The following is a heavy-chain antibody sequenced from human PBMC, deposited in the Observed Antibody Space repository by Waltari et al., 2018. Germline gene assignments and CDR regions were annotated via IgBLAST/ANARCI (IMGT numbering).Heavy chain of an antibody. D-gene: IGHD5-12*01. CDR1: GFPFSTYS. J-gene: IGHJ4*02. CDR3: ARAEQPMATIIGVDY. CDR2: ISGSTGYI. Sequence: EVQLVESGGGLVKPGGSLRRSCAASGFPFSTYSMNWVRQAPGKGLEWVSSISGSTGYIYYADSVKGRFTISRDNAKSSLYLEMNSLRGEDTAIYYCARAEQPMATIIGVDYWGQGTLVTVSS. V-gene: IGHV3-21*01.